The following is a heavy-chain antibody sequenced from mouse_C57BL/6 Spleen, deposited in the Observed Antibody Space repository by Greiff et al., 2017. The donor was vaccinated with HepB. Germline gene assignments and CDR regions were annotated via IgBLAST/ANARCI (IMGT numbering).Heavy chain of an antibody. Sequence: QVQLQQPGAELVMPGASVKLSCKASGYTFTSYWMHWVKQRPGQGLEWIGEIDPSDSYTNYNQKFKGKSTLTVDKSSSTAYMQLSSLTSEDSAVYYCAYYYGSSPFAYWGQVTLVTVSA. CDR2: IDPSDSYT. D-gene: IGHD1-1*01. CDR3: AYYYGSSPFAY. J-gene: IGHJ3*01. CDR1: GYTFTSYW. V-gene: IGHV1-69*01.